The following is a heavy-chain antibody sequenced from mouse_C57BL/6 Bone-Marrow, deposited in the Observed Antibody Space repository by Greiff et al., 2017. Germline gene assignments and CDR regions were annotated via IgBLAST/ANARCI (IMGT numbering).Heavy chain of an antibody. D-gene: IGHD2-3*01. V-gene: IGHV5-17*01. CDR1: GFTFSDYG. CDR3: ARDGYYFYWYFDV. Sequence: EVKLVESGGGLVKPGGSLKLSCAASGFTFSDYGMHWVRQAPEKGLEWVAYISSGGSTIYYADTVKGRFTISRDNAKNTLFLQMTSLRSEDTAMYYCARDGYYFYWYFDVWGTGTTVTVSS. J-gene: IGHJ1*03. CDR2: ISSGGSTI.